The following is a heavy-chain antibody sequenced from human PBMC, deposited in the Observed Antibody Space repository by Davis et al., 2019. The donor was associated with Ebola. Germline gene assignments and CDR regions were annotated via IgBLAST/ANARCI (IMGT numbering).Heavy chain of an antibody. CDR2: INPNSGGT. V-gene: IGHV1-2*04. CDR3: ARGGEDQLLSSSYYYGMDV. Sequence: ASVTVSCKASVYTFTGYYMHWVRQAPGQGLEWMGWINPNSGGTNYAQKFQGWVTMTRDTSISTAYMELSRLRSDDTAVYYCARGGEDQLLSSSYYYGMDVWGQGTTVTVSS. D-gene: IGHD2-2*01. CDR1: VYTFTGYY. J-gene: IGHJ6*02.